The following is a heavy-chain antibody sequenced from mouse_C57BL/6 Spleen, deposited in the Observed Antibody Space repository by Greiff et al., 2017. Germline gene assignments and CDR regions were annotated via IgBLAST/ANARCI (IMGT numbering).Heavy chain of an antibody. CDR1: GFTFSSYA. J-gene: IGHJ2*01. CDR2: ISDGGSYT. D-gene: IGHD1-1*02. CDR3: ARDRGGKYFDY. Sequence: EVQGVESGGGLVKPGGSLKLSCAASGFTFSSYAMSWVRQTPEKRLEWVATISDGGSYTYYPDNVKGRFTISRDNAKNNLYLQMSHLKSEDTAMYYCARDRGGKYFDYWGQGTTLTVSS. V-gene: IGHV5-4*01.